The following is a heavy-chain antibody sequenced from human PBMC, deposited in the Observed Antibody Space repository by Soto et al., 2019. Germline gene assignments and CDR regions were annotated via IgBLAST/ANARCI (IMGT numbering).Heavy chain of an antibody. D-gene: IGHD2-21*02. V-gene: IGHV3-30*03. CDR3: ATKARVTNYLYYGTDV. CDR2: ISYDGATQ. Sequence: QVQLVESGGGVVQPGASLRLSCEVSGLTFNTSGMHWVRQAPGKGLEWLAVISYDGATQYYGDTVKGRFTISRDNSKNTLFLHMGRLRAEDTAMYYCATKARVTNYLYYGTDVWGLGTTVTVSS. CDR1: GLTFNTSG. J-gene: IGHJ6*02.